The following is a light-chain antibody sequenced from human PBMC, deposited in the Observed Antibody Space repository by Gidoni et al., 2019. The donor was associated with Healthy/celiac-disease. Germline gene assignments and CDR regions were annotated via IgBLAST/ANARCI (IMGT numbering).Light chain of an antibody. CDR1: QSVLYSSNNKNY. J-gene: IGKJ1*01. V-gene: IGKV4-1*01. CDR3: QQYYSTPPT. CDR2: WAS. Sequence: IVLTQSPASLAVSLGERATINCKSSQSVLYSSNNKNYLAWYQQKPGQPPKLLIYWASTRESGVPDRVSGSGSGTDFTLTISSLQAEDVAVYYCQQYYSTPPTFXXXTKVEIK.